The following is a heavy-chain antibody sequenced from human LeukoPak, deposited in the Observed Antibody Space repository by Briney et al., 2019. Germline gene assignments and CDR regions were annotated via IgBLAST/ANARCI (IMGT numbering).Heavy chain of an antibody. CDR2: ISGSGGST. D-gene: IGHD4-4*01. CDR1: GFTFSAYW. CDR3: AKNRGSNYTPIDY. J-gene: IGHJ4*02. V-gene: IGHV3-23*01. Sequence: GGSLRLSCAASGFTFSAYWMGWVRLTPGKGLEWVSAISGSGGSTYYADSVKGRFTISRDNSKNTLYLQMNSLRAEDTAVYYCAKNRGSNYTPIDYWGQGTLVTVSS.